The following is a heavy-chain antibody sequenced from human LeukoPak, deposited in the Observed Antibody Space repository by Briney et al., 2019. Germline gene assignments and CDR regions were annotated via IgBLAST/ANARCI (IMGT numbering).Heavy chain of an antibody. CDR3: ASGANYDFWNLLDY. D-gene: IGHD3-3*01. V-gene: IGHV4-39*07. CDR2: IYYGGST. CDR1: GGSISSSSYY. Sequence: SETLSLTCTVSGGSISSSSYYWGWIRQPPGKGLEWIGSIYYGGSTYYNPSLKSRVTMSVDTSKNQFSLKLSSVTAADTAVHYCASGANYDFWNLLDYWGQGTLVTVSS. J-gene: IGHJ4*02.